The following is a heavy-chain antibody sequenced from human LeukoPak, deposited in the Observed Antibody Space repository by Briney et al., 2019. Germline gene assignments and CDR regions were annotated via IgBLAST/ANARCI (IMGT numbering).Heavy chain of an antibody. CDR3: ARETYCGSGSYSDFALDY. J-gene: IGHJ4*02. CDR1: GFTFSNYE. CDR2: ISGSGTSI. Sequence: GGSLRLSCAASGFTFSNYEINWVRQAPGRGLEWISYISGSGTSIYHANSVEGRFTISRDNAKNSVYLQMNSLRAEDTAVYYCARETYCGSGSYSDFALDYWGQGTLVTVSS. V-gene: IGHV3-48*03. D-gene: IGHD3-10*01.